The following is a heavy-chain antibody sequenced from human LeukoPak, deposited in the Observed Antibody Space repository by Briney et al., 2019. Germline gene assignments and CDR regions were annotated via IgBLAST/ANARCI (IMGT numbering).Heavy chain of an antibody. D-gene: IGHD6-25*01. CDR3: ARRTLGGAFDF. CDR2: IYYSGST. J-gene: IGHJ4*02. V-gene: IGHV4-59*08. CDR1: GGSISSYY. Sequence: SETLSLTCTVSGGSISSYYWSWIRQPPGKGLEWIGYIYYSGSTNYNPSLKSRVTISVDTSKNQFSLKLSSVTAADTAVYYCARRTLGGAFDFWGQGTLVTVSS.